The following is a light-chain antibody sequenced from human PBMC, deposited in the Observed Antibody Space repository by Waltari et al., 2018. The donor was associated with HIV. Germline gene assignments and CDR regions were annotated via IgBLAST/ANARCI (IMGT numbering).Light chain of an antibody. CDR3: SSYTSSSTYV. V-gene: IGLV2-14*01. Sequence: QSALTQPASVSGSPGKSISISCTGTSSDVGGYKYDSWYQHHPGKAPKLMIYEVSNRPPGVPNRFSGSKSGNPASLTISGLQAEDEADYYCSSYTSSSTYVFGAGTKVTVL. J-gene: IGLJ1*01. CDR1: SSDVGGYKY. CDR2: EVS.